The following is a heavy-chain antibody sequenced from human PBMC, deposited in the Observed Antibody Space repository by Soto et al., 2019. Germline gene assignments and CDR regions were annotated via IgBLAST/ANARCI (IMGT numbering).Heavy chain of an antibody. CDR1: GGTFSSYA. J-gene: IGHJ3*02. CDR3: ARASITIFGVVIMWNAFDI. CDR2: IIPIFGTA. D-gene: IGHD3-3*01. V-gene: IGHV1-69*13. Sequence: SVKVSCRASGGTFSSYAISWVRQAPGQGLEWMGGIIPIFGTANYAQKFQGRVTITADESTSTAYMELSSLRSEDTAVYYCARASITIFGVVIMWNAFDIWGQGTMVTVSS.